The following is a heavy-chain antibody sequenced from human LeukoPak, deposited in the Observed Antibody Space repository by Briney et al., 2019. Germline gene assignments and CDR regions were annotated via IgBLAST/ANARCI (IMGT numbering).Heavy chain of an antibody. CDR1: GYDFTKYA. CDR2: IDAGNGRT. V-gene: IGHV1-3*03. CDR3: AICSMGGVVFDY. D-gene: IGHD3-3*01. Sequence: VASVKVSCKASGYDFTKYAVQWVRQAPGQRLEWMGWIDAGNGRTKYSQDFQGRVTITRDTSASTAYMGLSSLTSEDMAVYYCAICSMGGVVFDYWGQGTLLTVSS. J-gene: IGHJ4*02.